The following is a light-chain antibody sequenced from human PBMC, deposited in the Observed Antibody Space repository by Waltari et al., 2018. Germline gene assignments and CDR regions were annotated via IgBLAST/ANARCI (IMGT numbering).Light chain of an antibody. CDR1: QSVLYSSNNKNY. J-gene: IGKJ1*01. Sequence: IVMTQSPDSLAVSLGERATINCKSSQSVLYSSNNKNYLAWYQQKPGQPPKLLIYWASTRESGVPDRFSGSGSGTDFTLTISSLQAEDVAVYYCQQYYSTPPTFGQGTKVEIK. CDR2: WAS. V-gene: IGKV4-1*01. CDR3: QQYYSTPPT.